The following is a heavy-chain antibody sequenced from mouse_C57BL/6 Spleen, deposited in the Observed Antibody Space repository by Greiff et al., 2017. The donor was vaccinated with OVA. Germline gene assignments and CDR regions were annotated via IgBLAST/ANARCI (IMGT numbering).Heavy chain of an antibody. V-gene: IGHV1-53*01. CDR3: ARWSITTVVALDY. Sequence: VKLQQPGTELVKPGASVKLSCKASGYTFTSYWMHWVKQRPGQGLEWIGNINPSNGGTNYNEKFKSKATLTVDKSSSTAYMQLSSLTSEDSAVYYCARWSITTVVALDYWGQGTTLTVSS. D-gene: IGHD1-1*01. CDR1: GYTFTSYW. CDR2: INPSNGGT. J-gene: IGHJ2*01.